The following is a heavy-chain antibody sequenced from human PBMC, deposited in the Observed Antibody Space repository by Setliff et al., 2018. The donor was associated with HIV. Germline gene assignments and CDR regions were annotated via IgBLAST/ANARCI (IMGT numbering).Heavy chain of an antibody. CDR1: GHTFTNYD. CDR2: MNPNSGVS. Sequence: ASVKVSCKPPGHTFTNYDIHWMRRAPGQGLEWMGWMNPNSGVSGYALKFHDRVTMARDTSITTPYMELSSLTSEDTAVYYCARGKGVGGVIITGGLDVWGQGTTVTVSS. D-gene: IGHD3-10*01. J-gene: IGHJ6*02. CDR3: ARGKGVGGVIITGGLDV. V-gene: IGHV1-8*01.